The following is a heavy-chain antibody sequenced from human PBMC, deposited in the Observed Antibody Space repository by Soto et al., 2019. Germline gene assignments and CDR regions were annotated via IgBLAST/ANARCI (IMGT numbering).Heavy chain of an antibody. CDR2: IYYSGST. CDR1: GGSISTYY. CDR3: ARGLRGYSSGGRNKYWFDP. Sequence: SETLSLTCTVTGGSISTYYWSWIRQPPGKGLEWIGHIYYSGSTNYNPSLKSRVTISVDTSKNQFSLKLSSVTAADTAVYYCARGLRGYSSGGRNKYWFDPWGQGTLVTVSS. J-gene: IGHJ5*02. V-gene: IGHV4-59*13. D-gene: IGHD6-19*01.